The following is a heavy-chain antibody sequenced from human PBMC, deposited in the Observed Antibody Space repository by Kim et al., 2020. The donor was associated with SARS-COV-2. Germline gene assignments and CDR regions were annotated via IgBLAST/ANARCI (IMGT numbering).Heavy chain of an antibody. V-gene: IGHV3-23*01. CDR3: EKEKLSSRGNEYFQH. D-gene: IGHD3-16*01. Sequence: GGSLRLSCVRSGFTFSTSAMTWVRQAPGKGLECVSGINGGGDRTDYADSVTGRFSISRDHSKNTVYLQMNSLRAAATAVYFCEKEKLSSRGNEYFQHWG. CDR2: INGGGDRT. J-gene: IGHJ1*01. CDR1: GFTFSTSA.